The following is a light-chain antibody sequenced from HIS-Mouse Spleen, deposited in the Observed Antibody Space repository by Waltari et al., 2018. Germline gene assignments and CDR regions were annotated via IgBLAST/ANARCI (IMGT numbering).Light chain of an antibody. Sequence: QSALTQPPSASGSPGQSVTISCTGTSSDVGGYNSVSWYQQHPGKAPKLMIYEVSKRPSGVPDRCSGSKSGNTASLTVSGLQAEDEADYYCSSYAGSNNSLYVFGTGTKVTVL. CDR1: SSDVGGYNS. J-gene: IGLJ1*01. CDR3: SSYAGSNNSLYV. V-gene: IGLV2-8*01. CDR2: EVS.